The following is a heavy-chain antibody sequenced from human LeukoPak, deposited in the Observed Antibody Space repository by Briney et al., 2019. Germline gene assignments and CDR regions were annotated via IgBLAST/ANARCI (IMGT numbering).Heavy chain of an antibody. Sequence: SVKVSCKASGGTFSSYAISWVRQAPGQGLEWMGGIIPIFGTANYAQKFQGRVTIAADKSTSTAYMELSSLRSEDTAVYYCARDRTGYSSGWNGFDYWGQGTLVTVSS. CDR3: ARDRTGYSSGWNGFDY. J-gene: IGHJ4*02. CDR2: IIPIFGTA. V-gene: IGHV1-69*06. D-gene: IGHD6-19*01. CDR1: GGTFSSYA.